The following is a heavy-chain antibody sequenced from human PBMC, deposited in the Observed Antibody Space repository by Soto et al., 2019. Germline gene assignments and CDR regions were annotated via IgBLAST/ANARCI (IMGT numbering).Heavy chain of an antibody. J-gene: IGHJ5*02. CDR2: IYYSGST. CDR3: ARVPGP. D-gene: IGHD7-27*01. CDR1: GVSISSSSYY. V-gene: IGHV4-39*07. Sequence: SETLSLTCTVSGVSISSSSYYWGWIRQPPGKGLEWIGSIYYSGSTYYNPSLKSRVTISVDKSKNQFSLKLSSVTAADTAVYYCARVPGPWGQGTLVTVSS.